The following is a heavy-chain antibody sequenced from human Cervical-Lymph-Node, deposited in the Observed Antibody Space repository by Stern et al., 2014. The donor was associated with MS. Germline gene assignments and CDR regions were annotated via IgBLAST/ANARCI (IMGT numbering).Heavy chain of an antibody. CDR2: IYPDDSDT. CDR1: GYSFTKFW. CDR3: ARTATGTFEY. D-gene: IGHD5-24*01. V-gene: IGHV5-51*03. Sequence: VQLVQSGTEVKKPGESLKISCKVSGYSFTKFWIGWVRQMPGRGLEWMGIIYPDDSDTTYSPSFQGQVTFSVDKSTTTAYLQWDSLKASDTAIYYCARTATGTFEYWGQGTLVTVSS. J-gene: IGHJ4*02.